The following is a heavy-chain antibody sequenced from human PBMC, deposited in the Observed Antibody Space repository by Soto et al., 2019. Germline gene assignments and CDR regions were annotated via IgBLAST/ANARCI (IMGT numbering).Heavy chain of an antibody. CDR2: INHSGST. J-gene: IGHJ5*02. CDR3: ARGPKRYFDWYTTPNWFDP. D-gene: IGHD3-9*01. V-gene: IGHV4-34*01. CDR1: GDSISSGYY. Sequence: SETLSLTCAVSGDSISSGYYWSWIRQPPGKGLEWIGEINHSGSTNYNPSLKSRVTISVDTSKNPSSLKLSSATAADTAVYYCARGPKRYFDWYTTPNWFDPWGQGTLVTVSS.